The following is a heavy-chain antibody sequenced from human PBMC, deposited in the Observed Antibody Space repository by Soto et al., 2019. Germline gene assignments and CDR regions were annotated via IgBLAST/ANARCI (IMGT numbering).Heavy chain of an antibody. Sequence: QLQLQESGPGLVKPSETLSLTCTVSGGSISSSSYYWGWIRQPPGKGLEWIGSLYYSGSTYYNPALTSRVTISVDTSKNQFSLKLSSVTAADTAVYYCASKVGAAPFDYWGQGTLVTVSS. D-gene: IGHD2-15*01. CDR2: LYYSGST. CDR1: GGSISSSSYY. J-gene: IGHJ4*02. V-gene: IGHV4-39*01. CDR3: ASKVGAAPFDY.